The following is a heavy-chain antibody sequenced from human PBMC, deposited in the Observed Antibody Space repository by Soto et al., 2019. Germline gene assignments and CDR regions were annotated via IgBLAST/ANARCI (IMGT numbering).Heavy chain of an antibody. Sequence: ASVKVSCKASGGTFSSYAISWVRQAPGQGLEWMGGIIPIFGTANYAQKFQGRVTITADESTSTAYMELSSLRSEDTAVYYCARENLRDGYNPYNWFDPWGQGTLVTVSS. CDR3: ARENLRDGYNPYNWFDP. J-gene: IGHJ5*02. CDR2: IIPIFGTA. V-gene: IGHV1-69*13. D-gene: IGHD5-12*01. CDR1: GGTFSSYA.